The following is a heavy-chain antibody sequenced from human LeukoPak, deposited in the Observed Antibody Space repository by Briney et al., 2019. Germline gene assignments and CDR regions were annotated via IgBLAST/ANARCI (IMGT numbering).Heavy chain of an antibody. CDR1: GFTFSSYW. J-gene: IGHJ4*02. V-gene: IGHV3-74*01. CDR3: ASSTGIAVAAYYFDY. Sequence: PGGSLRLSCAASGFTFSSYWMHWVRQAPGKGLVWVSRINTDGSSTSYADSVKGRFTISRDNAKNTLYLQMNSLRAEDTAVYYCASSTGIAVAAYYFDYWGQGTLVTVSS. D-gene: IGHD6-19*01. CDR2: INTDGSST.